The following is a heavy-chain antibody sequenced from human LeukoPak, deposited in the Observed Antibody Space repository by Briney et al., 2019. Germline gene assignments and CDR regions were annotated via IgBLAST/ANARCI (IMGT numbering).Heavy chain of an antibody. V-gene: IGHV3-66*01. J-gene: IGHJ4*02. Sequence: PGGSLRLSCAASGFTVSSNYMSWVRQAPGKGLEWVSVIYSGGNTYHADSVRGRFTISRDNSKNTLNLQMNSLRAEDTAVYYCAKSRSGSANYYFDNWGPGTLVSVSS. CDR1: GFTVSSNY. CDR3: AKSRSGSANYYFDN. D-gene: IGHD5-12*01. CDR2: IYSGGNT.